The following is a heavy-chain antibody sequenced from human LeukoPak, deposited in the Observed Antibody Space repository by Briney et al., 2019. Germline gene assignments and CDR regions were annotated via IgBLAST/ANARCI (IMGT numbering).Heavy chain of an antibody. J-gene: IGHJ4*02. CDR2: INGDAGAT. Sequence: GSLRLSCAASGFTFSTDWMHWVRQAPGEGLVWVSRINGDAGATNYADSVRGRFTISRDNTKNTLYLQMNSLRAEDTAVYYCARRAGAYSHPYDYWGQGTLVTVSS. V-gene: IGHV3-74*01. CDR1: GFTFSTDW. CDR3: ARRAGAYSHPYDY. D-gene: IGHD4/OR15-4a*01.